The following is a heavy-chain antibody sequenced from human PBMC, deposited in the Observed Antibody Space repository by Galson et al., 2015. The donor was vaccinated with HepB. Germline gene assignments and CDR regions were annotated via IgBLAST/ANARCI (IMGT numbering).Heavy chain of an antibody. CDR3: ARASPGGDPGYDAFDI. Sequence: SLRLSCAASGFTVSSNYMSWVRQAPGKGLEWVSVIYSGGSTYYADSVKGRFTISRDNSKNTLYLQMNSLRAEDTAVYYCARASPGGDPGYDAFDIWGQGTMVTVSS. V-gene: IGHV3-53*01. CDR1: GFTVSSNY. J-gene: IGHJ3*02. D-gene: IGHD2-21*02. CDR2: IYSGGST.